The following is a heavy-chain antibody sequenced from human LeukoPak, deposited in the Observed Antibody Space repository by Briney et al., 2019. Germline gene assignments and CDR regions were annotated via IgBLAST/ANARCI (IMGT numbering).Heavy chain of an antibody. D-gene: IGHD4-23*01. CDR1: GFTLSSYW. J-gene: IGHJ4*02. Sequence: GGSLRLSCAASGFTLSSYWMHWARQTPGKGLVWVSRMSSDESTTNYADSVRGRFTISRDNSKNTLHLQMNSLRAEDTALYYCARGYYGGNVDFDYWGQGTLVTVSS. CDR3: ARGYYGGNVDFDY. CDR2: MSSDESTT. V-gene: IGHV3-74*01.